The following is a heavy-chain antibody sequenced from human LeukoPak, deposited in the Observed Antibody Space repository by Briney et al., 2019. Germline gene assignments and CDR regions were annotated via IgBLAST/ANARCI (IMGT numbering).Heavy chain of an antibody. CDR3: ARHPRLRSDY. Sequence: SETLSLTCAVYGGSFSGYYWSWIRQPPGKGLEWIGEINHSGSTNYNPSLKSRVTISVDTSKNQFSLKLSSVTAADTAVYYCARHPRLRSDYWGQGTLVTVSS. V-gene: IGHV4-34*01. D-gene: IGHD2-15*01. J-gene: IGHJ4*02. CDR2: INHSGST. CDR1: GGSFSGYY.